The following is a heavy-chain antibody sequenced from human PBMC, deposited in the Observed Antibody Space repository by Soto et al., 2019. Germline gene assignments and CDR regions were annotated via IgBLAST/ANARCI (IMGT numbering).Heavy chain of an antibody. CDR1: GFTFSSYG. V-gene: IGHV3-33*01. CDR3: ARDGDVNTGFGKDY. Sequence: RLSCAAFGFTFSSYGMHWVRQSPGKGLEWVAFIWHDGGNKFYAESVKGRFTISRDNSKNTLYLQMTSLSAEDTAMYYCARDGDVNTGFGKDYWGQGTLVTVSS. J-gene: IGHJ4*02. D-gene: IGHD3-16*01. CDR2: IWHDGGNK.